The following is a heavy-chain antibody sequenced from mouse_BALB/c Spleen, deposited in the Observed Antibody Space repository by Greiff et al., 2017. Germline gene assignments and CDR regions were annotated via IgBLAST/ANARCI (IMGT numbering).Heavy chain of an antibody. CDR3: TRFLYYEGPSYYAMDY. CDR1: GYTFTSYW. D-gene: IGHD1-1*01. V-gene: IGHV1-5*01. CDR2: IYPGNSDT. J-gene: IGHJ4*01. Sequence: EVQLQQSGTVLARPGASVKMSCKASGYTFTSYWMHWVKQRPGQGLEWIGAIYPGNSDTSYNQKFKGKAKLTAVTSTSTAYMELSSLTNEDSAVYYCTRFLYYEGPSYYAMDYWGQGTSVTVSS.